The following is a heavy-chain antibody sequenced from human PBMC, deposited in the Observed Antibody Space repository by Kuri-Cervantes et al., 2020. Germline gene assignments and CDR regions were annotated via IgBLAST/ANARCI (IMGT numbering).Heavy chain of an antibody. V-gene: IGHV1-69*06. D-gene: IGHD4-17*01. CDR2: IIPIFGTA. Sequence: SVKVSCKASGYTFTSYAISWVRQAPGQGLEWMGGIIPIFGTANYAQKFQGRVTITADKSTSTAYMELSSLRSEDTAVYYCARSPYGDYVHRYFDYWGQGTLVTVSS. J-gene: IGHJ4*02. CDR3: ARSPYGDYVHRYFDY. CDR1: GYTFTSYA.